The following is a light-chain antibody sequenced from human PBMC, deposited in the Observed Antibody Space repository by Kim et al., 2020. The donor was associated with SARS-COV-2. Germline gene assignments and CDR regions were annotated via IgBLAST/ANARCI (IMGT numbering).Light chain of an antibody. Sequence: LSPGERATLSCRASQSVSRHLAWYQQKPGQAPRLLIYDASDRATGIPARFSGSGSGTDFTLTISSLEPEDSAFYYCQQRSAWPWSFGQGTKVDIK. CDR2: DAS. J-gene: IGKJ1*01. CDR3: QQRSAWPWS. CDR1: QSVSRH. V-gene: IGKV3-11*01.